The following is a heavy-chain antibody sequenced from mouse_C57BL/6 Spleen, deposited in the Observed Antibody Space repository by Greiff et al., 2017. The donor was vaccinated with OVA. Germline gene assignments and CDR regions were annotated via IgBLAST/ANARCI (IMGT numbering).Heavy chain of an antibody. V-gene: IGHV1-59*01. CDR2: IDPSDSYT. CDR3: ARGRMVTNYCDY. Sequence: QVQLQQPGAELVRPGTSVKLSCKASGYTFTSYWMHWVKQRPGQGLEWIGVIDPSDSYTNYKQKFKGKATLTVDTSSSTAYMQLSSLTSEDSAVYYCARGRMVTNYCDYWGQGTTLTVSS. J-gene: IGHJ2*01. CDR1: GYTFTSYW. D-gene: IGHD2-2*01.